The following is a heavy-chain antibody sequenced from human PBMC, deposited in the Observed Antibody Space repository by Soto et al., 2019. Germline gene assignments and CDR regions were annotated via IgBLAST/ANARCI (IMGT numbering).Heavy chain of an antibody. CDR2: IIPIFGTA. J-gene: IGHJ6*02. Sequence: QVQLVQSGAEVKKPGSSVKVSCKASGGTFSSYAISWVRQAPGQGLEWMGGIIPIFGTANYAQKFQGRVTITADESTSTAYMELSSVRSEDTAVYYCARRGYSYGAYYYYYGMDVWGQGTTVTVSS. V-gene: IGHV1-69*01. CDR1: GGTFSSYA. CDR3: ARRGYSYGAYYYYYGMDV. D-gene: IGHD5-18*01.